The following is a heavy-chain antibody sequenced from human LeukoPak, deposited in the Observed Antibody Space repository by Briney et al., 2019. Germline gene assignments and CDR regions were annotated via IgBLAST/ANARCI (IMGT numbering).Heavy chain of an antibody. CDR3: AKGGGSGSYRNWFDS. V-gene: IGHV3-23*01. D-gene: IGHD3-10*01. J-gene: IGHJ5*01. CDR2: VSGSGGST. Sequence: GGSLRLSCAASGFTFSSYAMSWVRQAPGKGLEWVSGVSGSGGSTYYADSVKGRFTISRDTSKNTLYLYMNSLRAEDTAVYSCAKGGGSGSYRNWFDSWGQGTLVTVSS. CDR1: GFTFSSYA.